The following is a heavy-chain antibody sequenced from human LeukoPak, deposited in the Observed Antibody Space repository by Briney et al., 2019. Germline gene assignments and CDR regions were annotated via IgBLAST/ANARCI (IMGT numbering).Heavy chain of an antibody. J-gene: IGHJ6*03. V-gene: IGHV4-4*07. CDR1: GGSISAYY. Sequence: SETLSLTCTVSGGSISAYYWSWIRQPAGKGLEWIGRMSTSGRTNYSPSLKSRVTMSVDTSKKQISLKLSFVTAADTAVYYCARDPGTDIVPYYMDVWGKGTTVTVAS. CDR2: MSTSGRT. D-gene: IGHD2-8*01. CDR3: ARDPGTDIVPYYMDV.